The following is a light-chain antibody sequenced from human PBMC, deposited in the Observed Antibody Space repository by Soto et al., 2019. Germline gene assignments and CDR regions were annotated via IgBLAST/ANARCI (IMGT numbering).Light chain of an antibody. J-gene: IGLJ2*01. CDR2: EVS. Sequence: QSVLTQPASVSGSPGQSITISCSGTNSDIGAYDYVSWYQQHPGKAPKLIIYEVSNRPSGVSNRFSGSKSGNTASLTISGLQAEDETDYYCSSYTSTNTIVFGGGTKVTVL. V-gene: IGLV2-14*01. CDR1: NSDIGAYDY. CDR3: SSYTSTNTIV.